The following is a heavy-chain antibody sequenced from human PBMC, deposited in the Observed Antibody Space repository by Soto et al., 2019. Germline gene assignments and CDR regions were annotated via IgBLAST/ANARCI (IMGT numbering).Heavy chain of an antibody. Sequence: GGSLRLSCAASGFTFSSYAMHWVRQAPGKGLEWVAVISYDGSNKYYADSVKGRFTISRDNSKNTLYLQMNSLRAEDTAVYYCARDPVLRYFDWLYAYYYSGMVVWGQGTTVTVSS. CDR3: ARDPVLRYFDWLYAYYYSGMVV. CDR2: ISYDGSNK. V-gene: IGHV3-30-3*01. J-gene: IGHJ6*02. CDR1: GFTFSSYA. D-gene: IGHD3-9*01.